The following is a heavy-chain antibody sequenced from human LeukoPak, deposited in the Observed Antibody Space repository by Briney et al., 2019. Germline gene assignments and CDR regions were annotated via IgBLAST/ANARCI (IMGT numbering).Heavy chain of an antibody. CDR1: GGSISSYY. J-gene: IGHJ3*02. Sequence: SGTLSLTCTVSGGSISSYYWSWIRQPPGKGLEWIGYIYYSGSTNYNPSLKSRVTISVDTSKNQFSLKLSSVTAADTAVYYCARTMVRGDAFDIWGQGTMVTVSS. V-gene: IGHV4-59*01. CDR2: IYYSGST. CDR3: ARTMVRGDAFDI. D-gene: IGHD3-10*01.